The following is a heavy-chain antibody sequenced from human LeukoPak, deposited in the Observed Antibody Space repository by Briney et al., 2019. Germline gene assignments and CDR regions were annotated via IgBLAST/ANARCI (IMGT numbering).Heavy chain of an antibody. CDR2: IYPGDSDT. V-gene: IGHV5-51*01. J-gene: IGHJ4*02. D-gene: IGHD3-22*01. CDR1: GYSFTNYW. CDR3: AKLGLEAYDSSGYYYFDY. Sequence: GESLKISCKASGYSFTNYWIGWGRQMPGKGLEWMGTIYPGDSDTRYRPSFQGQVTISADKSISTAYLLWRCMKASDTAMYYFAKLGLEAYDSSGYYYFDYWGQGALVTVSS.